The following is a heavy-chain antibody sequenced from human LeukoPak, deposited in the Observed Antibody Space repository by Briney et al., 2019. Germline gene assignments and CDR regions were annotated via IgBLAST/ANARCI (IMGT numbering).Heavy chain of an antibody. D-gene: IGHD6-13*01. CDR1: GFTFSSYS. V-gene: IGHV3-21*01. CDR2: ISSSSSYI. CDR3: ARDGRFAAAGANWFDP. J-gene: IGHJ5*02. Sequence: GSLRLSCAASGFTFSSYSMNWVRQAPGKGLEWVSSISSSSSYIYYADSVKGRFTISRDNAKNSLYLQMNSLRAEDTAVYYCARDGRFAAAGANWFDPWGQGTLVTVSS.